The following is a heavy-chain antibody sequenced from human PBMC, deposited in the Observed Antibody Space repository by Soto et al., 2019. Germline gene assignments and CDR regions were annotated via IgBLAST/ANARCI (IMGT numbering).Heavy chain of an antibody. J-gene: IGHJ4*02. D-gene: IGHD3-16*01. CDR3: ASDFVGDELAVTTGEFGRL. CDR1: GHTFSGYY. Sequence: QEQLVQSGADIKKPGASVKVSCKASGHTFSGYYVHWVRQAPGQGLEWMGWVNPNSGGTHYAQKFKGRLSLTSDTSLSAVYMELRSLRPDAMAVYVCASDFVGDELAVTTGEFGRLWGQGTLVTVSS. V-gene: IGHV1-2*02. CDR2: VNPNSGGT.